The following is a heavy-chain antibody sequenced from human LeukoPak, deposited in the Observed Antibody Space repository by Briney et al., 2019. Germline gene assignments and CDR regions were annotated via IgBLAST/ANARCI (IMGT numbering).Heavy chain of an antibody. CDR3: AREAIVESKDAFDI. CDR2: MNPDSGDT. J-gene: IGHJ3*02. Sequence: ASVKVSCKASGYIFSGYDINWVRQATGQGLEWVGWMNPDSGDTGYAQKFRGRVTMTRNTSINTAYMELSSLRSEDTAVYYCAREAIVESKDAFDIWGQGTTVIVSP. V-gene: IGHV1-8*01. D-gene: IGHD2-15*01. CDR1: GYIFSGYD.